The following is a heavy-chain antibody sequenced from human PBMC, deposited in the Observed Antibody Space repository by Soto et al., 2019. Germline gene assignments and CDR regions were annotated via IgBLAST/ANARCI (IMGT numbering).Heavy chain of an antibody. CDR1: GFTFSSYA. CDR3: ANSVTGCSGGSCYSDWFDP. J-gene: IGHJ5*02. CDR2: ISGSGGST. V-gene: IGHV3-23*01. Sequence: GGSLRLSCAASGFTFSSYAMSWVRQAPGKGLEWVSAISGSGGSTYYADSVKGRFTISRDNSKNTLYLQRNSVRAEDTAVYYCANSVTGCSGGSCYSDWFDPWGQGTLVTVSS. D-gene: IGHD2-15*01.